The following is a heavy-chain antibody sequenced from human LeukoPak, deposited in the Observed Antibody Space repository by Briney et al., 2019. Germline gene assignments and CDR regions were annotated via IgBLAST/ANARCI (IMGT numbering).Heavy chain of an antibody. CDR1: GVSFNAYY. Sequence: SETLSLTCTVSGVSFNAYYWSWIRQSPGKGLEWIGEVSTGGYIKYNPSLKSRVTISVDTSESQLSLRLSSVTAADTAMSYCARIRCGHTGDICYNHWAQGTLVTVSS. CDR2: VSTGGYI. CDR3: ARIRCGHTGDICYNH. J-gene: IGHJ5*02. D-gene: IGHD2-8*02. V-gene: IGHV4-34*01.